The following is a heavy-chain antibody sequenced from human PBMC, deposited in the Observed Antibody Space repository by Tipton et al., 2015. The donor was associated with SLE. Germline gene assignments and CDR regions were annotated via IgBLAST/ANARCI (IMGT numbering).Heavy chain of an antibody. CDR2: IYYRGST. CDR3: ARLINVRVVRGVTPYWYFDL. J-gene: IGHJ2*01. D-gene: IGHD3-10*01. CDR1: GGSISSYY. Sequence: TLSLTCSVSGGSISSYYWSWIRQPPGKGLEWIGYIYYRGSTNYNPSLKSRVTISVDTSKNQFSLKLSSVTAADTAVYYCARLINVRVVRGVTPYWYFDLWGRGTLVTVSS. V-gene: IGHV4-59*01.